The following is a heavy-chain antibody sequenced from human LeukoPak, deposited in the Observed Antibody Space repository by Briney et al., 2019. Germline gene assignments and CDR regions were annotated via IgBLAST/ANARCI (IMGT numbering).Heavy chain of an antibody. V-gene: IGHV1-69*04. Sequence: SVKVSCKASGGTFSSYAISWVRQAPGQGLEWMGRIIPILGIANYAQKFQGRVTITADKSTSTAYMELSSVTAADTAVYYCARSTYYDFWSGPPQSGGLWFDPWGQGTLVTVSS. J-gene: IGHJ5*02. CDR2: IIPILGIA. D-gene: IGHD3-3*01. CDR1: GGTFSSYA. CDR3: ARSTYYDFWSGPPQSGGLWFDP.